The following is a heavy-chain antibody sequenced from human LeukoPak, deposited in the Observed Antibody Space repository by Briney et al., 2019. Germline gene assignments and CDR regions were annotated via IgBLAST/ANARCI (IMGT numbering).Heavy chain of an antibody. D-gene: IGHD2-2*01. J-gene: IGHJ5*02. CDR1: LYTFTRDS. Sequence: ASVKVSCEPSLYTFTRDSISWVRQAPGQRLEWMGWISAYNGNKNYAQKEHDRLTITTDTTTNTAYMELRSLRSDDTAVYYCARSEGSARYCSSTSGPRSGWFDPWGQGTLVTVSS. CDR2: ISAYNGNK. CDR3: ARSEGSARYCSSTSGPRSGWFDP. V-gene: IGHV1-18*01.